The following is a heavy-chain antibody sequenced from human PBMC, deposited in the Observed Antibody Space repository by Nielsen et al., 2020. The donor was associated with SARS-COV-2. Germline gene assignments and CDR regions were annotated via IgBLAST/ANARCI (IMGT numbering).Heavy chain of an antibody. CDR1: GFTFDDYG. CDR3: ASSYWYFDL. V-gene: IGHV3-20*04. CDR2: INWNGGST. Sequence: GESLKISCAASGFTFDDYGMSWVRQAPGKGLEWVSGINWNGGSTGYADSVKGRFTISRDNAKNSLYLQMNSLRAEDTALYYCASSYWYFDLWGRGTLVTVSS. J-gene: IGHJ2*01.